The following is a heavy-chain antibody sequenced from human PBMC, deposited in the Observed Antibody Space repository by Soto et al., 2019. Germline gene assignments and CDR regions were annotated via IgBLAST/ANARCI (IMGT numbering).Heavy chain of an antibody. CDR1: GFTFSSYW. CDR3: ARSAGHRPDYSNYGPYYYYMDV. J-gene: IGHJ6*03. CDR2: IKQDGSEK. D-gene: IGHD4-4*01. V-gene: IGHV3-7*01. Sequence: GGSLRLSCAASGFTFSSYWMSWVRQAPGKGLEWVANIKQDGSEKYYVDSVKGRFTISRDNAKNSLYLQMNSLRAEDTAVYYCARSAGHRPDYSNYGPYYYYMDVWGKGTTVTVSS.